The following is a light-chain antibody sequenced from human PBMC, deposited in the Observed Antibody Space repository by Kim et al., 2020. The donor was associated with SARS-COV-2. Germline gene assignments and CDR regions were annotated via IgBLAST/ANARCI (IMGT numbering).Light chain of an antibody. CDR1: SSDVGGYNY. J-gene: IGLJ1*01. CDR3: NSYTSSTTFYV. CDR2: DVS. V-gene: IGLV2-14*03. Sequence: QSALTQPASVSGSPGQSVTISCTGNSSDVGGYNYVYWYQQHPGKAPKVLIYDVSKRPSGVSNRFSGSKSDNTASLTISGLQAEDEADYYCNSYTSSTTFYVFGTGTKVTVL.